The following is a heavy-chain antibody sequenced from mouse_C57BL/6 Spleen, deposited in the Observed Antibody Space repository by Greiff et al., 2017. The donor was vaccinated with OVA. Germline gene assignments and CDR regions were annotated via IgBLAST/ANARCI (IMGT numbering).Heavy chain of an antibody. CDR1: GSTFTSYW. D-gene: IGHD2-3*01. V-gene: IGHV1-64*01. CDR3: AIRWLLRRYFDV. CDR2: IHPNSGST. Sequence: VQLQQPGAELVKPGASVKLSCKASGSTFTSYWMHWVKQRPGQGLEWIGMIHPNSGSTNYNAKFKSKATLTVDKSSSTAYMQLSSLTSEDSAVYYCAIRWLLRRYFDVWGTGTTVTVSS. J-gene: IGHJ1*03.